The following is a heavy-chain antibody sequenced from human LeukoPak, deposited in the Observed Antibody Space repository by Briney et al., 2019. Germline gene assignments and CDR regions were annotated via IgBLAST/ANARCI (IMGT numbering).Heavy chain of an antibody. J-gene: IGHJ4*02. D-gene: IGHD5-18*01. Sequence: SETLSLTCTVSGGSVSSSRYYWGWIRQPPGQGLEWIGSIYYSGSTYNNPSLKSRVTISIDTPKNQFSLKVSSVTAADTAVYYCARRNGYPFFDSWGQGTLVTVSS. CDR1: GGSVSSSRYY. CDR2: IYYSGST. V-gene: IGHV4-39*01. CDR3: ARRNGYPFFDS.